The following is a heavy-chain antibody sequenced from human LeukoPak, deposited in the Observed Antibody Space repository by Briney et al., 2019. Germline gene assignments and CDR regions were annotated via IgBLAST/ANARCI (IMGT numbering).Heavy chain of an antibody. Sequence: SETLSLTCDVSGASITDYYCSWIRQSAGKRLEWIGRIYPTGSTSYKTSLRTRLTISLDTSKNQVSLKLRSVTAADTAVYYCARDSYDFWSGQYKNGLGDYYGVDVWGQGTTVIVSS. CDR2: IYPTGST. CDR1: GASITDYY. V-gene: IGHV4-4*07. CDR3: ARDSYDFWSGQYKNGLGDYYGVDV. J-gene: IGHJ6*02. D-gene: IGHD3-3*01.